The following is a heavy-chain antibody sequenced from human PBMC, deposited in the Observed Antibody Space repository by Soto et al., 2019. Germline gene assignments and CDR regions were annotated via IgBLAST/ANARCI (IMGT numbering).Heavy chain of an antibody. Sequence: QVQLVQSGAEVKKPGASVKVSCKASGYTFTSYYMHWVRQAPGQGLEWMGIINPSGGSTSYAQKFQGRVPMTRDTSTSTVYMELSSLRSEDTAVYYCARGMDYDFWSCYRGPYYYYYYMDVWGKGTTVTVSS. CDR3: ARGMDYDFWSCYRGPYYYYYYMDV. CDR1: GYTFTSYY. D-gene: IGHD3-3*01. CDR2: INPSGGST. V-gene: IGHV1-46*03. J-gene: IGHJ6*03.